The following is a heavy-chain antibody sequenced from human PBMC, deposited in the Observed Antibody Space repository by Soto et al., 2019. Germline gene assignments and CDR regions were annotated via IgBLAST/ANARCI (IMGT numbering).Heavy chain of an antibody. J-gene: IGHJ3*02. CDR3: SKEMCASYGLDAFDS. Sequence: GGSLRLSCAASGFTFSSYAMSWVRQAPGKGLEWVSAISGSGGSTYYADSVKGRFTISRVKLKNTLYMQNNSLSAEDTAVYYFSKEMCASYGLDAFDSWGQGTMVTVSS. V-gene: IGHV3-23*01. CDR2: ISGSGGST. CDR1: GFTFSSYA. D-gene: IGHD4-17*01.